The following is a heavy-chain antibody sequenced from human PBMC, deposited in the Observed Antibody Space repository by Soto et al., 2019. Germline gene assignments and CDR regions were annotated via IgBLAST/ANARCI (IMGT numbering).Heavy chain of an antibody. Sequence: QVQLVESGGGVVQPGRSLRLSCAASGFTFSTYAMLWVRQAPGKGLEWVAVISYDGTNKYYADSVKGRFTISRDNSKNTLFLQMNSLRAEDTAVYYCARDGGSYWGQGTPVIVSS. J-gene: IGHJ4*02. CDR3: ARDGGSY. D-gene: IGHD3-16*01. V-gene: IGHV3-30-3*01. CDR2: ISYDGTNK. CDR1: GFTFSTYA.